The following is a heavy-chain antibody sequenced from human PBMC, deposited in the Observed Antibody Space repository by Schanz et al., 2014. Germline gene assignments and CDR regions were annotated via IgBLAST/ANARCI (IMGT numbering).Heavy chain of an antibody. CDR3: AKYGTGKGVSFEY. J-gene: IGHJ4*02. CDR1: GFTFSSYA. D-gene: IGHD1-26*01. Sequence: EVQLVESGGGLVQPGGSLRLSCAASGFTFSSYAMSWVRQAPGKGLEWVSSISIRGGNTYYTDSVKGRFTISRDNSKNTLDLQMSSLRADDTAVYYCAKYGTGKGVSFEYWGQGTLVTVSS. V-gene: IGHV3-23*04. CDR2: ISIRGGNT.